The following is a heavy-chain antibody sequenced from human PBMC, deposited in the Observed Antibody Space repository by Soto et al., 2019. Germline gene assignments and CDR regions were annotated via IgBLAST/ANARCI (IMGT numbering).Heavy chain of an antibody. CDR3: ARGYCGGGGCYLRRDAFDV. CDR1: GFTFSAYP. CDR2: INPTSSHI. V-gene: IGHV3-21*01. D-gene: IGHD2-15*01. Sequence: EVQLVESGGGLVMPGGSLRLSCAASGFTFSAYPMNWVRQAPGKGLEWVSSINPTSSHIYYADSVRGGFTISRDDSKDSVLVQMNSLRTEDAALYYCARGYCGGGGCYLRRDAFDVWGEWTMVTVSS. J-gene: IGHJ3*01.